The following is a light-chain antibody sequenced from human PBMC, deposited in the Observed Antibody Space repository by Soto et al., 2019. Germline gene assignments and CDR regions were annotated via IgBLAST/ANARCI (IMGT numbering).Light chain of an antibody. CDR3: QQYAGPPTT. CDR2: GAS. CDR1: QTVSNNY. J-gene: IGKJ5*01. Sequence: IVLPRSPGTLSLSPGDRATLSCRASQTVSNNYLAWCQQKPGQAPRVIMYGASRRATGIPDRFSGGGSGTDFTLTISRLEPEDFAVYFCQQYAGPPTTFGQGTRLEIK. V-gene: IGKV3-20*01.